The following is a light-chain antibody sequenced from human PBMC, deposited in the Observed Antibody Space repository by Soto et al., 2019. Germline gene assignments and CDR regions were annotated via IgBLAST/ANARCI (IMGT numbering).Light chain of an antibody. CDR1: QGIRND. J-gene: IGKJ1*01. Sequence: AIQMTQSPSSLSASVGDRLTITCRASQGIRNDLGWYQQKPGKAPKVLIYHASNLESGVPSRFSGSGSGIEFPLTISSLQPDDFATYYCQQYMSYSFGQGTKVDIK. CDR3: QQYMSYS. V-gene: IGKV1-13*02. CDR2: HAS.